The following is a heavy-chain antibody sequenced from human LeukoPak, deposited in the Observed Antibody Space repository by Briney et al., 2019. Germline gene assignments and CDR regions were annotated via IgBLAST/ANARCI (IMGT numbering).Heavy chain of an antibody. V-gene: IGHV3-7*01. CDR1: GFTFSSYW. Sequence: GGSLRPSCAASGFTFSSYWMSWVRQAPGKGLEWVANIKQDGSEKYYVDSVKGRFTISRDNAKNSLYLQMNSLRAEDTAVYYCGGQRYHCSGGSCYEDYWGQGTLVTVSS. J-gene: IGHJ4*02. D-gene: IGHD2-15*01. CDR3: GGQRYHCSGGSCYEDY. CDR2: IKQDGSEK.